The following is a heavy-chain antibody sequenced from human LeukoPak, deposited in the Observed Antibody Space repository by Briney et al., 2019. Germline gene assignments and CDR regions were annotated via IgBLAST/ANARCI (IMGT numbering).Heavy chain of an antibody. V-gene: IGHV5-51*01. Sequence: GESLKISCKGSGYTFTTYWIAWVRQMPGKGLEWMGIIYPGDSDTRYSPSFQGQVTISADKSISTAYLQWSSLKASDTAMYYCATRIAAAGTVDYWGQGTLVTVSS. CDR2: IYPGDSDT. D-gene: IGHD6-13*01. CDR1: GYTFTTYW. J-gene: IGHJ4*02. CDR3: ATRIAAAGTVDY.